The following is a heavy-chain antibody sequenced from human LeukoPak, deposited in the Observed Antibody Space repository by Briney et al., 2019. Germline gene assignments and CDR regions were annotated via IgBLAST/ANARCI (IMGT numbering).Heavy chain of an antibody. CDR3: AKNSDEFYDILTGYYSGQFDY. CDR2: ISGSGGST. CDR1: GFTFSSYA. V-gene: IGHV3-23*01. Sequence: GGSLRLSCAASGFTFSSYAMSWVRQAPGKGLEWVSGISGSGGSTYYADSVKGRFTISRDNSKNTLYLQMNSLRAEDTAVYYCAKNSDEFYDILTGYYSGQFDYWGQGTLVTVSS. D-gene: IGHD3-9*01. J-gene: IGHJ4*02.